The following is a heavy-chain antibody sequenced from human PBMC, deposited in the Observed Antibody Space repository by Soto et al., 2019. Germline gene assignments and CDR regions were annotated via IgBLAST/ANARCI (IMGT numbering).Heavy chain of an antibody. CDR3: ARVGDVLLWFGDETWFDP. Sequence: TLSHTWTVSGGSSSSGGYYWSWIRQHPGKGLEWIGYIYYSGSTYYNPSLKSRVTISVDTSKNQFSLKLSSVTAADTAVYYCARVGDVLLWFGDETWFDPWGQGTLVTVSS. V-gene: IGHV4-31*02. CDR1: GGSSSSGGYY. CDR2: IYYSGST. D-gene: IGHD3-10*01. J-gene: IGHJ5*02.